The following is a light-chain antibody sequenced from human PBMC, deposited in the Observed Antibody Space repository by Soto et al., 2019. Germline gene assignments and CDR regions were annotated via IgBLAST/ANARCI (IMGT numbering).Light chain of an antibody. V-gene: IGKV1-39*01. CDR3: QQSYSKWT. Sequence: DIQMTQSPSSLSASVGDRVTITCRAKESVSSYVNWYQQKPGKAPKLLIYAASSLQSGVPARFSGSGSVTDYTLTISGLQPEDFATYYCQQSYSKWTFGQGTKVEIK. CDR2: AAS. J-gene: IGKJ1*01. CDR1: ESVSSY.